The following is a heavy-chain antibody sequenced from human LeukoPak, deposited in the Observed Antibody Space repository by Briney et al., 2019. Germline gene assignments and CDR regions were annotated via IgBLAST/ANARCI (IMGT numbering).Heavy chain of an antibody. CDR1: GGSISSGGYY. CDR2: IYHSGST. J-gene: IGHJ4*02. CDR3: ARGTGSTVTLGH. Sequence: PSETLSLTCTVSGGSISSGGYYWSWIRQPPGKGLEWIGYIYHSGSTYYNPSLKSRVTISVDRSKNQFSLKLSSVTAADTAVYYCARGTGSTVTLGHWGQGTLVTVSS. D-gene: IGHD4-17*01. V-gene: IGHV4-30-2*01.